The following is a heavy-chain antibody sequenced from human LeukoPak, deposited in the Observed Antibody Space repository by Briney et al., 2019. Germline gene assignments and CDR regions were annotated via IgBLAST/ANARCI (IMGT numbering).Heavy chain of an antibody. V-gene: IGHV4/OR15-8*01. Sequence: TGGSLRLSRVASGFSFSNAWMTWVRQAPGKGLEWIGYIYHSGSSYYNPSLKSRVTISVDRSKNQFSLKLSSVTAADTAVYYCASSFYSASNWFDPWGQGTLVTVSS. J-gene: IGHJ5*02. CDR3: ASSFYSASNWFDP. CDR1: GFSFSNAW. CDR2: IYHSGSS. D-gene: IGHD4-11*01.